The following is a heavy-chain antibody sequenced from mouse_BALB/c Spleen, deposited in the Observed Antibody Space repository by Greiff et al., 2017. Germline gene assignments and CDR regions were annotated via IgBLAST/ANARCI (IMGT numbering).Heavy chain of an antibody. V-gene: IGHV5-17*02. CDR2: ISSGSSTI. CDR3: AREGIYYYAMDY. J-gene: IGHJ4*01. Sequence: EVQLQESGGGLVQPGGSRKLSCAASGFTFSSFGMHWVRQAPEKGLEWVAYISSGSSTIYYADTVKGRFTISRDNPKNTLFLQMTSLRSEDTAMYYCAREGIYYYAMDYWGQGTSVTVSS. CDR1: GFTFSSFG.